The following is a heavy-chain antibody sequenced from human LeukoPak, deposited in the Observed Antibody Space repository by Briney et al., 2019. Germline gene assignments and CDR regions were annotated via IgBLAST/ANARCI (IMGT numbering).Heavy chain of an antibody. J-gene: IGHJ4*02. CDR2: ISSSSSYT. Sequence: GGSLRLSCAASGFTFSDYYMSWIRQAPGKGLEWVSYISSSSSYTNYADSVKGRFTISRDNAKNSMYLQMNSLRAEDTAVYYCARDGSLGELSLYATDYWGQGTLVTVSS. D-gene: IGHD3-16*02. CDR3: ARDGSLGELSLYATDY. CDR1: GFTFSDYY. V-gene: IGHV3-11*06.